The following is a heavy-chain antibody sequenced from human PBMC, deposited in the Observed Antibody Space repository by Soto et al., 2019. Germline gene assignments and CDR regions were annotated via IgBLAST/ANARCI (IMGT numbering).Heavy chain of an antibody. Sequence: SETLSLTCTVSGGSISSYYWSWIRQPPGKGLEWIGYIYYSGSTNYNPSLKSRVTISVDTSKNQFSLKLSSVTAADTAVYYCARDIGHYYCSGGSCYVGYFDPWGQGTLVTVSS. CDR1: GGSISSYY. D-gene: IGHD2-15*01. V-gene: IGHV4-59*01. J-gene: IGHJ5*02. CDR3: ARDIGHYYCSGGSCYVGYFDP. CDR2: IYYSGST.